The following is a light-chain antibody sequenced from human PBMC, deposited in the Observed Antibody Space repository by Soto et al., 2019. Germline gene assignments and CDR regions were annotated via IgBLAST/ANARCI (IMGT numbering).Light chain of an antibody. Sequence: QSVLTQPASVSGAPGQAITIFCTGTSSDVGGYNYVSWYRQYPGKAPQFMIYDVSNRPSGVSNRFSGSKSGNTASLTISGLQAEDEADYYCCSYTSSSFYVFGSGTKVTVL. CDR2: DVS. J-gene: IGLJ1*01. V-gene: IGLV2-14*01. CDR1: SSDVGGYNY. CDR3: CSYTSSSFYV.